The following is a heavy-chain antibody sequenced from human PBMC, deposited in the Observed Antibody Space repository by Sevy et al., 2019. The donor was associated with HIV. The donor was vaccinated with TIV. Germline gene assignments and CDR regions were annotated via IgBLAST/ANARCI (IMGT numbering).Heavy chain of an antibody. D-gene: IGHD2-8*01. V-gene: IGHV3-30*04. CDR2: ISYDGNYK. J-gene: IGHJ4*02. CDR1: GFTFPIYS. Sequence: GGSLRLSCVASGFTFPIYSVLWVRQAPGKGLEWLTLISYDGNYKYYADSVKGRFTISRDNSNNILYLQMSSLRVEDTALYFCARVAVEYCTNDFYHRFDHWGLGTLVTVSS. CDR3: ARVAVEYCTNDFYHRFDH.